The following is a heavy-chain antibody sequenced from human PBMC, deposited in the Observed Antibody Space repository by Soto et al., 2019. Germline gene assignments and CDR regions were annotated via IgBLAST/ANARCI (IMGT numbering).Heavy chain of an antibody. CDR3: ARHEGNGNVWPLDY. CDR1: GDSIGTTHSY. CDR2: IHYSGST. V-gene: IGHV4-39*01. J-gene: IGHJ4*02. D-gene: IGHD2-8*01. Sequence: QVQLLESGPGLVKPSETLSLTCTVSGDSIGTTHSYWAWIRQSPGKGLEWIGNIHYSGSTYYMPSLRSRVTLSVDTSKNQFSLRLTSVTAEDTAVYYCARHEGNGNVWPLDYWGQGILVTVSS.